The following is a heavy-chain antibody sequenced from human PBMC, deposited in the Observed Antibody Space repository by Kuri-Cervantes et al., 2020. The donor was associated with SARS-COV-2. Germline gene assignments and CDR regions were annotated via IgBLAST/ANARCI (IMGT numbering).Heavy chain of an antibody. CDR3: AKDDGGSFGLFDN. D-gene: IGHD1-26*01. Sequence: GESLKISCAVSGFTFSNYGMNWVRQAPGKGLEWVAFVRSDGSNKHYTDSVKGRFTISRDNSKNTLYLQMNSLRPEDTAVYYCAKDDGGSFGLFDNWGQGILVTVSS. CDR2: VRSDGSNK. CDR1: GFTFSNYG. J-gene: IGHJ4*02. V-gene: IGHV3-30*02.